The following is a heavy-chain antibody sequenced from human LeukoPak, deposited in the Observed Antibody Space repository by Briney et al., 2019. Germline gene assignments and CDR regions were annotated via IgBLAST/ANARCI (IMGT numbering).Heavy chain of an antibody. CDR1: GGSISSYY. CDR3: ARHAGGYSSGWYDY. CDR2: IYYSGST. V-gene: IGHV4-59*08. D-gene: IGHD6-19*01. Sequence: PSETLSLTCTVSGGSISSYYWSWIRQPPGKGLEWIGYIYYSGSTNYNPSLKSRVTISVDTSKNQFSLKLSSVTAADTAVYYCARHAGGYSSGWYDYWGQGTLVTVSS. J-gene: IGHJ4*02.